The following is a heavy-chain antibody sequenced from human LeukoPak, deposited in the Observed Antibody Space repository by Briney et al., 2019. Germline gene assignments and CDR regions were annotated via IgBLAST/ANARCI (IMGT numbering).Heavy chain of an antibody. CDR3: ARGRGYSGYWSFDY. CDR1: GFTFSSYS. CDR2: ISSSSSTI. V-gene: IGHV3-48*04. J-gene: IGHJ4*02. Sequence: GGSLRLSCAASGFTFSSYSMNWVRQAPGKGLEWVSYISSSSSTIYYADSVKGRFTISRDNAKNSLYLQMNSLRAEDTAVYYCARGRGYSGYWSFDYWGQGTLVTVSS. D-gene: IGHD5-12*01.